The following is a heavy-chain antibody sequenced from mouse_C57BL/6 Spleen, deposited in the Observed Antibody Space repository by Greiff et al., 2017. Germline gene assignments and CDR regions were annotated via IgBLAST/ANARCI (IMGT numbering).Heavy chain of an antibody. Sequence: QVQLQQSGPGLVQPSQSLSITCTVSGFSLTSYGVHWVRQSPGKGLEWLGVIWSGGSTDYNAAFISRLSISKDNSKSQVFFKMNRLQADDTAIYYCARGVFHFDVWGTGTTVTVSS. CDR3: ARGVFHFDV. CDR2: IWSGGST. CDR1: GFSLTSYG. V-gene: IGHV2-2*01. J-gene: IGHJ1*03.